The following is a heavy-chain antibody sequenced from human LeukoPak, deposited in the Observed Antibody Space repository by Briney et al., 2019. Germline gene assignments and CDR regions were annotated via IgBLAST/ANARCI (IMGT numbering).Heavy chain of an antibody. D-gene: IGHD6-19*01. V-gene: IGHV3-21*01. Sequence: GGSLRLSCAASGFTFSSYSMNWVRQAPGKGLEWVSSISSSSSYIYYADSVKGRFTISRDNAKNSLYLQMNSLRAEDTAVYYCARDLGVRAVAGTGHYWGQGTLVTVSS. CDR2: ISSSSSYI. CDR3: ARDLGVRAVAGTGHY. J-gene: IGHJ4*02. CDR1: GFTFSSYS.